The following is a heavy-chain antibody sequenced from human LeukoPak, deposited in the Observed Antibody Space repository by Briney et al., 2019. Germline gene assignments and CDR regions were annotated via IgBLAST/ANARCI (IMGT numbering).Heavy chain of an antibody. J-gene: IGHJ5*02. V-gene: IGHV4-4*07. CDR3: ASRARYFDWLLSGVMSSWFDP. D-gene: IGHD3-9*01. CDR1: GGSISSYY. CDR2: IYTSGST. Sequence: SETLSLTCTVSGGSISSYYWSWIRQPAGKGLEWIGRIYTSGSTNYNPSLKSRVTMSVDTSKNQFSLKLSSVTAADTAVYYCASRARYFDWLLSGVMSSWFDPWGQGTLVTVSS.